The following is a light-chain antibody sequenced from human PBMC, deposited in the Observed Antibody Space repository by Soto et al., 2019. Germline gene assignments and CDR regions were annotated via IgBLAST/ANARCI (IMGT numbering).Light chain of an antibody. J-gene: IGLJ3*02. CDR3: QAYDYSLTAFG. CDR1: NSKLGVGYD. V-gene: IGLV1-40*01. CDR2: GNR. Sequence: QHVLTQPPSVSGAPGQRVTISCTGKNSKLGVGYDVHWYQQLPGAAPKLVIFGNRTRPSGVPERFSGSKSRTSASLAITGLQAEDAADSYCQAYDYSLTAFGFGGGTKRPVL.